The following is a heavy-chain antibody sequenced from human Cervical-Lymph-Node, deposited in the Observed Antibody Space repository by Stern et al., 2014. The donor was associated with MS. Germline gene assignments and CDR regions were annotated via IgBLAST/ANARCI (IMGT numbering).Heavy chain of an antibody. V-gene: IGHV1-69*01. J-gene: IGHJ6*02. CDR3: TRGASSAAWYNHAVDV. Sequence: QVQLVQSGAEVQKPGSSVKVSCKASGDTSNTDAIHWVRQAPGQGLEWMGGIIPVFGTPVYAQRFKGRASIAADDSTATDYMSLSSLRSDHTAVYYCTRGASSAAWYNHAVDVWAQGTTVPVSS. CDR1: GDTSNTDA. D-gene: IGHD1-14*01. CDR2: IIPVFGTP.